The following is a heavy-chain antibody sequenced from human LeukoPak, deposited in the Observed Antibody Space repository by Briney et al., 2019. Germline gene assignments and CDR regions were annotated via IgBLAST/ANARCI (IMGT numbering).Heavy chain of an antibody. CDR2: IGAYAART. J-gene: IGHJ5*01. CDR3: AKDPLGGGSSLINWFDS. V-gene: IGHV3-23*01. CDR1: GFDFSSYA. Sequence: GGSLRLSYVASGFDFSSYAMTWVRQAPGRGLEWVSTIGAYAARTYYADSVKGRFTTSRENSKSTLSLQMNSLRAEDTALYYCAKDPLGGGSSLINWFDSWGQGVWVTVSS. D-gene: IGHD1-26*01.